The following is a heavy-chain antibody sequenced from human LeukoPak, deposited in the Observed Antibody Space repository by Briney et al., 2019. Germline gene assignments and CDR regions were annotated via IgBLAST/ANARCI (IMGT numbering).Heavy chain of an antibody. CDR2: IHYSGST. D-gene: IGHD6-13*01. V-gene: IGHV4-30-4*08. CDR3: ARDAGYSSSWYYMDV. Sequence: SETLSLTCTVSGGSISSGNYYWSWIRQPPGKGVEWIGYIHYSGSTYYNPSLKSRATISVDTSKNQFSLMLSSVTAADTAVYYCARDAGYSSSWYYMDVWGKGTTVTVSS. CDR1: GGSISSGNYY. J-gene: IGHJ6*03.